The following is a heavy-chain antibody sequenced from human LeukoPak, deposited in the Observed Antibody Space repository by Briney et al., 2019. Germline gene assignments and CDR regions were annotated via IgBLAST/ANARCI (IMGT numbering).Heavy chain of an antibody. V-gene: IGHV4-34*01. CDR3: ASGYDWVY. Sequence: SETLSLTCAVYGGSFNGYYWSWIRQPPGKGLEWIGEINHSGSTNYNPSLKSRVTISVDTSKNQFTLKLSSVTAADTAVYYCASGYDWVYWGQGTLVTVSS. CDR1: GGSFNGYY. J-gene: IGHJ4*02. CDR2: INHSGST. D-gene: IGHD3-16*01.